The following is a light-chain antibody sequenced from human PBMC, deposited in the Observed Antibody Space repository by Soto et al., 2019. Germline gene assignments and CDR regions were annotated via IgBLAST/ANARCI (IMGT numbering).Light chain of an antibody. V-gene: IGKV3-20*01. J-gene: IGKJ4*01. CDR2: CAS. CDR1: QSVSSSY. Sequence: EIVLTQSPGTLSLSPGERTTLSCRSSQSVSSSYLAWYQQKRCQAPILLIYCASSSATGIPDRFSCSGSGTDFTLTISRLEPEDFAVYYCQQYGSSPLAFGGGTKVEIK. CDR3: QQYGSSPLA.